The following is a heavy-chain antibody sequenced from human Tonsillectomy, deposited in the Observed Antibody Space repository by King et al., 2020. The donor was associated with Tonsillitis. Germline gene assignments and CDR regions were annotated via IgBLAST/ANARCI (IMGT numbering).Heavy chain of an antibody. V-gene: IGHV3-30*02. CDR2: IQYDGSNK. CDR1: GFTFSTYG. CDR3: AKELDYSDYDYSDYDYYYYGLDV. D-gene: IGHD4-11*01. Sequence: VQLVESGGGVVQPGGSLSLSCAASGFTFSTYGMHWVRQAPGKGLEWVAFIQYDGSNKYYADSVKSRFTISRDNSKNTLSLQMNTLRAEDTAVYYCAKELDYSDYDYSDYDYYYYGLDVWGQGTTVTVSS. J-gene: IGHJ6*02.